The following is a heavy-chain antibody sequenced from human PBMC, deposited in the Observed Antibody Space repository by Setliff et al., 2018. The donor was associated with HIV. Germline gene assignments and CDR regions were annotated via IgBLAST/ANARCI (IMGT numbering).Heavy chain of an antibody. Sequence: GGSLRLSCAASGFSFGNYWMHWVRQAPGQGPVWVSCINSDSSSPNYADSVKGRFTISRDNAKNSLYLQMNSLRAEDTAVYYCARDVCITMVRGVRRPYYYHGMDVWGQGTTVTVSS. J-gene: IGHJ6*02. CDR2: INSDSSSP. D-gene: IGHD3-10*01. CDR3: ARDVCITMVRGVRRPYYYHGMDV. V-gene: IGHV3-74*01. CDR1: GFSFGNYW.